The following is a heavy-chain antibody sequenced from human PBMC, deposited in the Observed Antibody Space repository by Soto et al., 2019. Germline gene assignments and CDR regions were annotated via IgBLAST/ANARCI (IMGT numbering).Heavy chain of an antibody. CDR3: ARGGITMLTF. Sequence: PSETLSLTCTVSGGSNSNFYWSCIRQSPGKGLEWIGYIYYSGTTNYNPSLKSRVTMSVDTSKNQLSLKLTSVTAADTAIYYCARGGITMLTFWGQGTLVTVSS. CDR1: GGSNSNFY. CDR2: IYYSGTT. V-gene: IGHV4-59*01. D-gene: IGHD3-10*01. J-gene: IGHJ4*02.